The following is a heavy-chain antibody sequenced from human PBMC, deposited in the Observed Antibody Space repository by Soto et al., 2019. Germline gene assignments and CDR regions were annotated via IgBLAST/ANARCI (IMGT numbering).Heavy chain of an antibody. CDR1: GGSFSSYA. CDR2: IIPLFGTT. V-gene: IGHV1-69*12. D-gene: IGHD1-26*01. Sequence: QVQLVQSGAEVSKPRSSVKVSCEASGGSFSSYALNWMRQAPGQGLEWMGGIIPLFGTTTYAEKFQGRVTITADESTRTVFLELSSLTSEDTAVYYCARDGGGATFDYWGQGTLVTVSS. J-gene: IGHJ4*02. CDR3: ARDGGGATFDY.